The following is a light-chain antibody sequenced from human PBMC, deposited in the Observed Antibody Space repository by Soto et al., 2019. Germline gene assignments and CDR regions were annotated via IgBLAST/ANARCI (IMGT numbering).Light chain of an antibody. CDR1: QGISSY. J-gene: IGKJ5*01. V-gene: IGKV1-9*01. Sequence: IQLTQSPSSLSASIGDRVTITCRASQGISSYLAWYQQKPGKAPKLLIYAASTLQSGVPSRFSGSGSGTDFTLTISSLQPEDVAIYYCQKYNSGLITFGQGTRLEIK. CDR2: AAS. CDR3: QKYNSGLIT.